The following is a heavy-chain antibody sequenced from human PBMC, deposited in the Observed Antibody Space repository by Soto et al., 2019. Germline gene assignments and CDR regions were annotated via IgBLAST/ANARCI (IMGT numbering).Heavy chain of an antibody. CDR2: INPNSGVT. V-gene: IGHV1-2*02. CDR3: ARGSSLGNWFDP. D-gene: IGHD1-26*01. Sequence: VQLLQSGAEVKKPGASVKVSCQTSGYTFTVYYMHWVRQAPGKGLEWIGWINPNSGVTNYAQKFQDRVTVTTDTSISTAYMEMRSLTSDDAAVYFCARGSSLGNWFDPWGQGILVTVSS. J-gene: IGHJ5*02. CDR1: GYTFTVYY.